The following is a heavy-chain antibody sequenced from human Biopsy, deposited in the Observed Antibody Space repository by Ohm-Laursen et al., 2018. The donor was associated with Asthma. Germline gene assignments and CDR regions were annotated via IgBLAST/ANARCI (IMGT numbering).Heavy chain of an antibody. V-gene: IGHV1-18*01. CDR3: ARAVDYSHYYGIDV. D-gene: IGHD3-10*01. CDR2: ISVYNGNT. J-gene: IGHJ6*02. CDR1: GYTFNSAG. Sequence: SVKASCKTSGYTFNSAGITWVRQAPGQGLEWMGWISVYNGNTKVAQRLQDRVTMITDTSTSTAYMELRSLRSDDTAVYFCARAVDYSHYYGIDVWGQGTTVTVS.